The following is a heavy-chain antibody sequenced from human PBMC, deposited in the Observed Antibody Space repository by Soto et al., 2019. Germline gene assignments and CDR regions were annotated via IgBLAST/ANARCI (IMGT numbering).Heavy chain of an antibody. CDR2: ISGSGGST. D-gene: IGHD3-3*01. CDR1: GFTFSSYA. CDR3: AKLTDFWSGYYNPREYYFDY. Sequence: GGSLRLSCAASGFTFSSYAMSWVRQAPGKGLEWVSAISGSGGSTYYADSVKGRFTISRDNSKNTLYLQMNSLRAEDTAVYYCAKLTDFWSGYYNPREYYFDYWGQGTLVTVSS. V-gene: IGHV3-23*01. J-gene: IGHJ4*02.